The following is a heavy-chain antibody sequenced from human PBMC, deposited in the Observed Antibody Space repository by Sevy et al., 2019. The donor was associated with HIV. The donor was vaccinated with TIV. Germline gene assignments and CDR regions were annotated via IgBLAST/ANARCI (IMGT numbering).Heavy chain of an antibody. Sequence: GGSLRLSCAASGFTFSKYSMSGVREPPGKGLGGVSTFSFGCGEINYADSVKGRFTISRDNSKSSVYLQMNNLRPEDTAVYYCAREGCTKPHDYWGQGTLVTVSS. CDR3: AREGCTKPHDY. V-gene: IGHV3-23*01. CDR1: GFTFSKYS. J-gene: IGHJ4*02. CDR2: FSFGCGEI. D-gene: IGHD2-8*01.